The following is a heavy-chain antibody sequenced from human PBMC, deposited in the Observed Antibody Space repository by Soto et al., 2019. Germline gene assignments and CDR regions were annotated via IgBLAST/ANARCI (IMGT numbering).Heavy chain of an antibody. CDR2: IYYSGST. J-gene: IGHJ6*02. CDR1: GGSISSGDYY. V-gene: IGHV4-30-4*01. CDR3: ARGLWYGRGYYYYGMDV. Sequence: SETLSLTCTVSGGSISSGDYYWSWIRQPPGKGLEWIGYIYYSGSTYYNPSLKSRVTLSVDTSKNQFSLKLSSVTAADTAVYYCARGLWYGRGYYYYGMDVWGQGTTVTVSS. D-gene: IGHD2-21*01.